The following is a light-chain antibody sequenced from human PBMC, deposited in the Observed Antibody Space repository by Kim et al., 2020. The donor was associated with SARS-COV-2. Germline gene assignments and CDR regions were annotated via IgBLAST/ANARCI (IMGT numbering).Light chain of an antibody. V-gene: IGKV1-39*01. CDR2: AAS. CDR1: QSIASY. Sequence: DIQMTQSPSSLSASVGDRVTITCRASQSIASYLNWYQQNPRKAPKLLIYAASILQSGVPSRFSGGGSGSDFTLTISSLQPEDFATYYCQQSYSTPWTFGQGTKVEIK. CDR3: QQSYSTPWT. J-gene: IGKJ1*01.